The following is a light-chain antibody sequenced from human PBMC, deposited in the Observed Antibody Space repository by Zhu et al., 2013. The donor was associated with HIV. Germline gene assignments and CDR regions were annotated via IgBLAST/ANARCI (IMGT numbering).Light chain of an antibody. V-gene: IGKV1-39*01. J-gene: IGKJ4*01. CDR2: VAS. Sequence: TQSPSALSAFVGDTITITCRARDNINNFLNWYQYRPGQPPKLLISVASTLRGGVPSRFSGRGFGTEFSLTINGLQAEDVAIYYCHQYYTTPPTFGGGTRVEI. CDR1: DNINNF. CDR3: HQYYTTPPT.